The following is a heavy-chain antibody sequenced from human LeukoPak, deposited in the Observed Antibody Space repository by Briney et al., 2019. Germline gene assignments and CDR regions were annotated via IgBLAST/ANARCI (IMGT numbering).Heavy chain of an antibody. CDR1: GFTLGDYA. Sequence: GGSLRLSCTTSGFTLGDYAMSWFRQAPGKGLEWVGFIRSKAYGGATEYAASVKGRFTISRDDSKSIAYLQMNSLKTEDTAVYYCTRNYDSSGYSVWGQGTTVTVSS. D-gene: IGHD3-22*01. CDR3: TRNYDSSGYSV. V-gene: IGHV3-49*03. J-gene: IGHJ6*02. CDR2: IRSKAYGGAT.